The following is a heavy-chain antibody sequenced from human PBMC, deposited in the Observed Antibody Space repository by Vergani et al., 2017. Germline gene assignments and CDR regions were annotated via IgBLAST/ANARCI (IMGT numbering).Heavy chain of an antibody. Sequence: QVQLVESGGGLVKHGGSLRLSCAASGFTFSDYYMSWIRQDSGKGLEWVSYISSSGSTISYADSVKGRFNITRDNAKNSLYLQMNSLRAEDTAVYYCARKHISNYYDSSGYYYMGYYYGMDVWGQGTTVTVSS. CDR1: GFTFSDYY. V-gene: IGHV3-11*01. J-gene: IGHJ6*02. CDR2: ISSSGSTI. CDR3: ARKHISNYYDSSGYYYMGYYYGMDV. D-gene: IGHD3-22*01.